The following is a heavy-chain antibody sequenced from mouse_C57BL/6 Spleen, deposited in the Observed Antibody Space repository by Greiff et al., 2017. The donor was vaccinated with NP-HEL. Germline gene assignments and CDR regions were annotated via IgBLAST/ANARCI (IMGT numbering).Heavy chain of an antibody. CDR2: ISYDGSN. J-gene: IGHJ3*01. D-gene: IGHD3-2*02. CDR1: GYSITSGYY. V-gene: IGHV3-6*01. Sequence: ESGPGLVKPSQSLSLTCSVTGYSITSGYYWNWIRQFPGNKLEWMGYISYDGSNNYNPSLKNRISITRDTSKNQFFLKLNSVTTEDTATYYCATDSSGSWFAYWGQGTLVTVSA. CDR3: ATDSSGSWFAY.